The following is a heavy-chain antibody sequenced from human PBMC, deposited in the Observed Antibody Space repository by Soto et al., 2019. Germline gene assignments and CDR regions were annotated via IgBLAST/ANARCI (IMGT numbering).Heavy chain of an antibody. V-gene: IGHV4-30-4*01. CDR2: IYYSGST. CDR1: GGSISSGDYY. Sequence: LTCTVSGGSISSGDYYWGWIRQPPGKGLEWIGYIYYSGSTYYNPSLKSRVTISVDTSKNQFSLKLSSVTAADTAVYYCARAYDSSGYLAHWGQGTLVTVSS. J-gene: IGHJ4*02. D-gene: IGHD3-22*01. CDR3: ARAYDSSGYLAH.